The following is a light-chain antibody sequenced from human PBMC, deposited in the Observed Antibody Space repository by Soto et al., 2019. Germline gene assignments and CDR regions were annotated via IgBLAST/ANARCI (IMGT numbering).Light chain of an antibody. J-gene: IGKJ3*01. V-gene: IGKV1-9*01. CDR2: AAS. CDR1: QGISSY. CDR3: QQFNSYPPGFT. Sequence: DIQLTQSPSFLYASVGDRVTITCRASQGISSYLAWYQQKPGKAPKLLIYAASTLQSGVPSRFSGSGSGTEFTLAISSLQPEDFATYYCQQFNSYPPGFTFGPGTKVDIK.